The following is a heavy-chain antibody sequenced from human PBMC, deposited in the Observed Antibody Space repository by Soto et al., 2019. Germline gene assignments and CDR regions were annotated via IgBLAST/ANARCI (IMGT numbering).Heavy chain of an antibody. CDR2: IYPGDSDT. CDR3: ARHSTSAPKDY. D-gene: IGHD3-10*01. CDR1: GDSFTTYW. J-gene: IGHJ4*01. Sequence: ESLKISFKGSGDSFTTYWIAWVRQMPGKGLEWVGIIYPGDSDTRYSPSFEGHVTISVDKSISTAFLQWNSLKASDNAIYYCARHSTSAPKDYWGQGTLVTVSS. V-gene: IGHV5-51*01.